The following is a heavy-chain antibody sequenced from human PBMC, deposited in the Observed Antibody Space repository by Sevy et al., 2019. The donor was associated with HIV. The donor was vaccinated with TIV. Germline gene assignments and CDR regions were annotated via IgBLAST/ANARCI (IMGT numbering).Heavy chain of an antibody. V-gene: IGHV1-18*01. CDR1: GYTFISYA. CDR3: ATAYGSRNYYGY. CDR2: ISAYNGNT. Sequence: ASVKVSCKASGYTFISYAINWVRQAPGQGLEWMGWISAYNGNTNYPQKLQGRVTMTTDTSSSTAYMELRSLRPDDTAVYYCATAYGSRNYYGYWGQGTLVTVSS. D-gene: IGHD3-10*01. J-gene: IGHJ4*02.